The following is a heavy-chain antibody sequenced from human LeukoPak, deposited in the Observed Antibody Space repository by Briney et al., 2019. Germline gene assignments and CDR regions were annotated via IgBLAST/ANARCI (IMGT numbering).Heavy chain of an antibody. J-gene: IGHJ5*02. Sequence: GASVKVSCKASRYTFTSYAMHWVRQAPGQRLEWVGWINAGNGNTKYSQKFQGRVTITRDTSASTAYMELSSLRSEDTAVYYCARCAPPDSSGWYFVGWFDPWGQGTLVTVSS. D-gene: IGHD6-19*01. V-gene: IGHV1-3*01. CDR1: RYTFTSYA. CDR3: ARCAPPDSSGWYFVGWFDP. CDR2: INAGNGNT.